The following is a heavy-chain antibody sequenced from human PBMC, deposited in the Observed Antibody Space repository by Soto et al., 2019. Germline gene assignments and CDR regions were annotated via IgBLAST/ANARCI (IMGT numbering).Heavy chain of an antibody. J-gene: IGHJ4*02. CDR1: GGSISSSSYY. D-gene: IGHD6-19*01. CDR2: ISYDGSNK. V-gene: IGHV3-30*18. Sequence: LSLTCTVSGGSISSSSYYWGWVRQAPGKGLEWVAVISYDGSNKYYADSVKGRFTISRDNSKNTLYLQMNSLRAEDTAVYYCAKQRSYSSGWFFDYWGQGTLVTVSS. CDR3: AKQRSYSSGWFFDY.